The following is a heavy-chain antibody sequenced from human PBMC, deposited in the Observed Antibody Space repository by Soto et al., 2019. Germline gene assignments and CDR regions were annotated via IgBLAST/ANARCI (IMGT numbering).Heavy chain of an antibody. J-gene: IGHJ4*02. CDR2: IYGNDDK. V-gene: IGHV2-5*01. D-gene: IGHD3-3*01. CDR1: GFSFTTGTVA. Sequence: QITLKESGPTLVKPTETLTLTCSFSGFSFTTGTVAVGWFRQPPGKALEWLGVIYGNDDKRFSPSLKSRLTITKGTTSEQVVLTLSNMDPGDTGTYYCAHSDLSGVVIPFGFWGQGTVVTVSS. CDR3: AHSDLSGVVIPFGF.